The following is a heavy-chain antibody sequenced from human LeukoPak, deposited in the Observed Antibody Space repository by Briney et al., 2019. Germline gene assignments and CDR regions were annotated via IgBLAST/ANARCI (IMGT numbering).Heavy chain of an antibody. J-gene: IGHJ4*02. CDR1: GFTISSYS. V-gene: IGHV3-48*01. CDR3: VKAPRSGNWYPMGDY. D-gene: IGHD6-13*01. CDR2: ISSSSSTI. Sequence: PGGSLRLSCAASGFTISSYSMNWVRQAPGKGLEWVSYISSSSSTIYYADSVKGRFTISRDNAKNSLYLKMNSLRADDTAVYYCVKAPRSGNWYPMGDYWGQGTLVTVSS.